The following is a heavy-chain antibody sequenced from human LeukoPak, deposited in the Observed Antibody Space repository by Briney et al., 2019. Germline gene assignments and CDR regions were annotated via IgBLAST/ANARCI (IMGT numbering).Heavy chain of an antibody. CDR3: ARRRSSGWPSRYFDY. D-gene: IGHD6-19*01. J-gene: IGHJ4*02. Sequence: SETLSLTCAVYSGSFSGYYWSWTRQPPGKGLEWIGYIYYSGSTNYNPSLKSRVTISVDTSKNQFSLKLSSVTAADTAVYYCARRRSSGWPSRYFDYWGQGTLVTVSS. V-gene: IGHV4-59*12. CDR2: IYYSGST. CDR1: SGSFSGYY.